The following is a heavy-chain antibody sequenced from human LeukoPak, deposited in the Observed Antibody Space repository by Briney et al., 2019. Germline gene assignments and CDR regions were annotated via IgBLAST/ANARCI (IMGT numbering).Heavy chain of an antibody. CDR1: GGTFSSYA. J-gene: IGHJ1*01. Sequence: SVNVSYKASGGTFSSYAISWVRQPPGQGLEWMGRIIPIFRTANYAQKFQGRVTITTDESTSTAYMELSSLRSEDTAVYYCARDMDSSSWYGFYFQHWGQGTLVTVSS. V-gene: IGHV1-69*05. CDR3: ARDMDSSSWYGFYFQH. D-gene: IGHD6-13*01. CDR2: IIPIFRTA.